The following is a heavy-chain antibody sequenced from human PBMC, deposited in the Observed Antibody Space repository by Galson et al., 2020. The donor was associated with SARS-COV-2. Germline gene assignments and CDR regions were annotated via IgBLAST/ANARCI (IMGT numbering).Heavy chain of an antibody. CDR2: INPSGGST. Sequence: ASVKVSCKASGYTFTSYYMHWVRQAPGQGLEWMGIINPSGGSTSYAQKFQGRVTMTRDTSTSTVYMELSSLRSEDTDVYYCARDRHDSSGYDYYYYVDVWGKGTTVTVSS. D-gene: IGHD3-22*01. V-gene: IGHV1-46*01. J-gene: IGHJ6*03. CDR1: GYTFTSYY. CDR3: ARDRHDSSGYDYYYYVDV.